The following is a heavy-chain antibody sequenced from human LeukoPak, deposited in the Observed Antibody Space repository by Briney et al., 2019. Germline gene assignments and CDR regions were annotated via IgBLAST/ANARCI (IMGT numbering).Heavy chain of an antibody. Sequence: SETLSLTCTVSGGSISSYYWSWIRQPPGKGLEWIGYIYYSGSTNYNPSLKSRVTISVDTSKNQFSLKLSPVTAADTAVYYCARDRGSSWYEGGFDPWGQGTLVTVSS. J-gene: IGHJ5*02. D-gene: IGHD6-13*01. CDR2: IYYSGST. V-gene: IGHV4-59*01. CDR3: ARDRGSSWYEGGFDP. CDR1: GGSISSYY.